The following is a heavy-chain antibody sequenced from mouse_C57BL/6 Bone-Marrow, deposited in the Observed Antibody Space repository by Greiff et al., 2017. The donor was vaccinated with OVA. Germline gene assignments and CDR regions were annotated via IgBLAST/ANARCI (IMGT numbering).Heavy chain of an antibody. D-gene: IGHD2-1*01. V-gene: IGHV1-63*01. CDR1: GYTFTNYW. CDR3: ERGGNYAGFAY. CDR2: IYPGGGYT. J-gene: IGHJ3*01. Sequence: QVQLQQPGAELVRPGTSVKMSCKASGYTFTNYWIGWAKQRPGHGLEWIGDIYPGGGYTNYNEKFKGKATLTADKSASTAYMQFSSLTSEDSAIYYCERGGNYAGFAYWGQGTLVTVSA.